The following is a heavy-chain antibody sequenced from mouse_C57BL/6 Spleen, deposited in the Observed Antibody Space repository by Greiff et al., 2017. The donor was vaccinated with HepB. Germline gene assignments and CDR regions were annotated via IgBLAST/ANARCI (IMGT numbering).Heavy chain of an antibody. Sequence: VQLVESGAELARPGASVKLSCKASGYTFTSYGISWVQQGTGQGLEWIGEIYPRSGNTYYNEKFKGKATLTADQSSIKAYMELRSLTAEDSAVYFCARLIYYDYAGYFDYWGQGTTLTVSS. CDR3: ARLIYYDYAGYFDY. V-gene: IGHV1-81*01. J-gene: IGHJ2*01. CDR2: IYPRSGNT. CDR1: GYTFTSYG. D-gene: IGHD2-4*01.